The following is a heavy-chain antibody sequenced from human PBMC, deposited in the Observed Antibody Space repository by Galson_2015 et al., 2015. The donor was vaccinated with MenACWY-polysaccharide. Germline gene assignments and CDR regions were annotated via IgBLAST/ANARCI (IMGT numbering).Heavy chain of an antibody. CDR2: IIPIFGTA. V-gene: IGHV1-69*13. CDR3: ARQTPSAYCSGGSCYSGWFDP. D-gene: IGHD2-15*01. Sequence: SVKVSCKASGGTFSSYAISWVRQAPGQGFEWMGGIIPIFGTANYAQKFQGRVTITADESTSTAYMELSSLRSEDTAVYYCARQTPSAYCSGGSCYSGWFDPWGQGTLVTVSS. CDR1: GGTFSSYA. J-gene: IGHJ5*02.